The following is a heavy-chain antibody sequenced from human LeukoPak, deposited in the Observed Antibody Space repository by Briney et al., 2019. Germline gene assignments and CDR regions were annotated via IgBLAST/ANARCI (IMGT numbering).Heavy chain of an antibody. V-gene: IGHV4-4*07. Sequence: SETLSLTCTVSSGSLGSYYWNWLRQPAGKGPEWVGHIFMSGSTDYNPSLKSRVTMSVDTSKNQFSLKLNSVTAADTAFYYCAREYSSSSGKALDYWGQGTLVTVSS. CDR2: IFMSGST. CDR1: SGSLGSYY. J-gene: IGHJ4*02. CDR3: AREYSSSSGKALDY. D-gene: IGHD6-6*01.